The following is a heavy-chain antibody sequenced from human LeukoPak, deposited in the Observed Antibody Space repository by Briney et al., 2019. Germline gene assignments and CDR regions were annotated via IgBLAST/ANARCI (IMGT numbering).Heavy chain of an antibody. CDR3: AREGFDC. CDR1: GFTVSSNY. J-gene: IGHJ4*02. CDR2: IYSAGST. Sequence: GGSLRLSCVVSGFTVSSNYMSWVRQAPGKGLEWVSVIYSAGSTYYADSVKGRFTISRDNSKNTLYLQMNSLRAEDTAVYYCAREGFDCWGQGTLVTVSS. V-gene: IGHV3-53*01.